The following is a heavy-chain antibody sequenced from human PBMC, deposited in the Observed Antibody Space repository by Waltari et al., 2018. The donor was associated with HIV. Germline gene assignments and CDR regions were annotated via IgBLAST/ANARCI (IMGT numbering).Heavy chain of an antibody. Sequence: QVHLQQWGAGVLKPSETLSLRCAVYGGSFSDYYWNWIRQSPETGLEWIGEVNHKGDTNYNPSLKSRLTIAVDTSMNQFSLKLTSVTAADAAVYYCARGPKGDGTSDYFFDSWGQGTLVSVSS. V-gene: IGHV4-34*02. CDR3: ARGPKGDGTSDYFFDS. CDR2: VNHKGDT. D-gene: IGHD2-2*01. J-gene: IGHJ4*02. CDR1: GGSFSDYY.